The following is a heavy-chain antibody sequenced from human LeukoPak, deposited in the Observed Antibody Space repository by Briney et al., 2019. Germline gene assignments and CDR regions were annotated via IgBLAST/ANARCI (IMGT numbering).Heavy chain of an antibody. D-gene: IGHD5-18*01. J-gene: IGHJ4*02. CDR2: INPNSGGT. V-gene: IGHV1-2*02. CDR3: ARAQKIQLWLRGAFDY. Sequence: GASVTVSYKPSVYTFTEYYMHWVRPAPGQGGEWMGWINPNSGGTNYAQKFQGRVTMTRDTSISTAYMELSRLRSDDTAVYYCARAQKIQLWLRGAFDYWGQGTLVTVSS. CDR1: VYTFTEYY.